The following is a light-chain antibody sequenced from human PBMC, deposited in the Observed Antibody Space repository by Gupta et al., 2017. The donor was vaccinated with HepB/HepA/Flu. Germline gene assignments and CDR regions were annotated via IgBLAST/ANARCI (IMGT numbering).Light chain of an antibody. CDR1: QSISSY. J-gene: IGKJ5*01. CDR2: AAS. Sequence: DVQMTQSPSSLSASVGDRVTITCRASQSISSYLNWYQQKPGKAPKLLIYAASRVKSGVPSRFSGSGSATDFTLTISRLQPEDFATYYCQQSNSTPHTFGQGTRLEIK. V-gene: IGKV1-39*01. CDR3: QQSNSTPHT.